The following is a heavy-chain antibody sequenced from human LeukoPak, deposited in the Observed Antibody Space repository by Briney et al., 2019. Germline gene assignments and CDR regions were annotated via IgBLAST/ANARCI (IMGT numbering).Heavy chain of an antibody. D-gene: IGHD6-6*01. J-gene: IGHJ6*02. Sequence: SETLSLTCTVSGGSISSYYWSWIRQPPGKGLEWIGYIYYSGSTNYNPSLKSRVTISVGTSKNQFSLKLSSVTAADTAVYYCARALYSSSSGSYYYGMDVWGQGTTVTVSS. CDR3: ARALYSSSSGSYYYGMDV. CDR2: IYYSGST. CDR1: GGSISSYY. V-gene: IGHV4-59*01.